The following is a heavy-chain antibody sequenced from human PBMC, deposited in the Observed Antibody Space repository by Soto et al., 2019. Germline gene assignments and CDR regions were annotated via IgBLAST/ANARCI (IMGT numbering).Heavy chain of an antibody. J-gene: IGHJ4*02. Sequence: SETLSLTCTVSGGSISSSSYYWGWIRQPPGKGLDWIGSIYYSRSTYYNLSLKGRVTIAVDTSKNQFSLRLSSVAAADTALYYCARQISGGSCYIAYWGQGTLVTVSS. CDR3: ARQISGGSCYIAY. CDR1: GGSISSSSYY. CDR2: IYYSRST. D-gene: IGHD2-15*01. V-gene: IGHV4-39*01.